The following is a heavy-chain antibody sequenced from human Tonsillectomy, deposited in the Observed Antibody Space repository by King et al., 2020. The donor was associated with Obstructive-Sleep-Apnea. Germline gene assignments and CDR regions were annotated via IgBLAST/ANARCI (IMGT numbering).Heavy chain of an antibody. V-gene: IGHV5-10-1*01. CDR1: GYSFTSYW. Sequence: QLVQSGAEVKKPGESLRISCKGSGYSFTSYWISWVRQMPGKGLEWMGRIDPSDSYTNYSPSFQGHVTISADKSISTAYLQWSSLKASDTAMYYCARQGYDSSGYYYYGVDVWGQGTTVTVSS. D-gene: IGHD3-22*01. CDR2: IDPSDSYT. CDR3: ARQGYDSSGYYYYGVDV. J-gene: IGHJ6*02.